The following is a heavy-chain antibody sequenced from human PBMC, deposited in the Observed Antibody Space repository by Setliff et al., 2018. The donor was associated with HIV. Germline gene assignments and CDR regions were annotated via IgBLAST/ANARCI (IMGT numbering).Heavy chain of an antibody. D-gene: IGHD3-3*02. Sequence: PSETLSLTCTVSGGSISSSSYYWGWIRQPPGKGLEWIGEINHSGSTNYNPSLKSRVTISVDTSKNQFSLKLSSVTAADTAVYYCARGRALGVWGQGTMVTVSS. V-gene: IGHV4-39*07. CDR2: INHSGST. J-gene: IGHJ3*01. CDR1: GGSISSSSYY. CDR3: ARGRALGV.